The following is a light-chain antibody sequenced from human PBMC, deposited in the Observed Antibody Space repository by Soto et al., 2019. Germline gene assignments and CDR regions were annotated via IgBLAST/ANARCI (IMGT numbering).Light chain of an antibody. CDR2: KAS. Sequence: DIQMTQSPSTLSASVGDRVIITCRASQSISSWLAWYQQKPGKAPKLLIYKASSLESGVPSRFSGSGSGTEFTLTISSLQPDDFATYYCQHSRLIFGGGTKVEIK. J-gene: IGKJ4*01. V-gene: IGKV1-5*03. CDR1: QSISSW. CDR3: QHSRLI.